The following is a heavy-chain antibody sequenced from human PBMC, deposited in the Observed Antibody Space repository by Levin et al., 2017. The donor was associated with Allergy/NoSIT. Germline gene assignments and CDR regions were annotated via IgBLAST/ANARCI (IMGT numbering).Heavy chain of an antibody. Sequence: GESLKISCAASGFTFSSYWMHWVRQAPGKGLVWVSRINSDGSSTSYADSVKGRFTISRDNAKNTLYLQMNSLRAEDTAVYYCARVGSIAARIYGMDVWGQGTTVTVSS. V-gene: IGHV3-74*01. CDR3: ARVGSIAARIYGMDV. CDR2: INSDGSST. D-gene: IGHD6-6*01. CDR1: GFTFSSYW. J-gene: IGHJ6*02.